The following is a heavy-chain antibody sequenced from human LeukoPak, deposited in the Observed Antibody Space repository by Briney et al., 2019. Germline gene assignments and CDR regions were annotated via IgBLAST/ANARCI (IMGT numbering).Heavy chain of an antibody. D-gene: IGHD1-26*01. CDR3: ARDSRSVVGTTTVHFDY. CDR2: ISSDSSAV. CDR1: GFTFSAFS. J-gene: IGHJ4*02. Sequence: RGSLRLSCAASGFTFSAFSMNWVRQSPRKGLEWISYISSDSSAVYYGQSVKGRITISRDNAKNSLYLQMSSLTAEDTAIYYCARDSRSVVGTTTVHFDYWGQGALVTVSS. V-gene: IGHV3-48*04.